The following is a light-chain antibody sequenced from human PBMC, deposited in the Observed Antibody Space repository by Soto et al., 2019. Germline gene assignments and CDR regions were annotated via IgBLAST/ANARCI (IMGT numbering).Light chain of an antibody. CDR1: SSDVGGYNY. J-gene: IGLJ1*01. CDR3: SSYAGSNTDYV. V-gene: IGLV2-8*01. Sequence: QSALTQPPSASGSPGQSVTISCTGTSSDVGGYNYVSWYQQHPGKVPKLMIYEVSKRPSGVPDRFSGSKSGNTASLTVSGLQAEDEADSYCSSYAGSNTDYVFGTGTKVTVL. CDR2: EVS.